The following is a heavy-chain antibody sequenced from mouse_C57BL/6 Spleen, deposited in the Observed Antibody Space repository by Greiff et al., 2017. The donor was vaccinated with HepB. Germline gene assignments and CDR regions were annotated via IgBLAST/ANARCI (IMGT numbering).Heavy chain of an antibody. CDR3: ARSYDYDGGGYAMDY. D-gene: IGHD2-4*01. J-gene: IGHJ4*01. V-gene: IGHV1-63*01. Sequence: QVQLKQSGAELVRPGTSVKMSCKASGYTFTNYWIGWAKQRPGHGLEWIGDIYPGGGYTNYNEKFKGKATLTADKSSSTAYMQFSSLTSEDSAIYYCARSYDYDGGGYAMDYWGQGTSVTVSS. CDR1: GYTFTNYW. CDR2: IYPGGGYT.